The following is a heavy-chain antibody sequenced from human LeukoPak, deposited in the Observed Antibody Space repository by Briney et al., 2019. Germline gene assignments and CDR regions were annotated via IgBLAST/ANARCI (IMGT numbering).Heavy chain of an antibody. V-gene: IGHV1-3*01. D-gene: IGHD6-19*01. CDR3: ASQLRRYSSGWNGDEDSFDY. J-gene: IGHJ4*02. Sequence: VASVKVSCKASGYTFTSYAMHWVRQAPGQRLEWMGWINAGNGNTKYSQKFQGRVTITRDTSASTAYMELSSLRSEDTAVNYCASQLRRYSSGWNGDEDSFDYWGQGTLVTVSS. CDR1: GYTFTSYA. CDR2: INAGNGNT.